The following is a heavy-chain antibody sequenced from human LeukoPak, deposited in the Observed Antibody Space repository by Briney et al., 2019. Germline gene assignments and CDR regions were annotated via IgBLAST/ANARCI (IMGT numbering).Heavy chain of an antibody. D-gene: IGHD5-18*01. CDR1: VGTFSSYA. CDR3: ARAKSGGYSYRAYYFDY. V-gene: IGHV1-69*01. CDR2: IIPIFGTA. J-gene: IGHJ4*02. Sequence: SVKVSCKASVGTFSSYAISWVRQAPGQGLEWMGGIIPIFGTANYAQKFQGRVTITADESTSTAYMELSSPRSEDTAVYYCARAKSGGYSYRAYYFDYWGQGTLVTVSS.